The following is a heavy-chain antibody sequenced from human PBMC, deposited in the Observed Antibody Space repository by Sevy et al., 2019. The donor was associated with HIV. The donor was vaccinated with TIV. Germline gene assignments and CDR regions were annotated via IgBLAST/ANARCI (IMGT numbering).Heavy chain of an antibody. CDR1: GGTFSSYA. Sequence: ASVKVSCKASGGTFSSYAISWVRQAPGQGLEWMGRIIPIFGTANYAQKFQGRVTITADESTSTANTELSSLRSEDTASSYCSRVNCSSTSCPYDFDYWGQGTLVTVSS. J-gene: IGHJ4*02. CDR2: IIPIFGTA. D-gene: IGHD2-2*01. V-gene: IGHV1-69*13. CDR3: SRVNCSSTSCPYDFDY.